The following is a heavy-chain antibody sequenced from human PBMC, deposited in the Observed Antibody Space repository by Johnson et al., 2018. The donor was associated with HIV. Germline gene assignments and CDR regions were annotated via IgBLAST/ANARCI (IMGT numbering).Heavy chain of an antibody. CDR2: IYSGGST. J-gene: IGHJ3*02. CDR3: AKEQESIPLNDAFDI. V-gene: IGHV3-53*01. CDR1: GFTVSSNY. Sequence: VQLVESGGGLIQPGGSLRLSCAASGFTVSSNYMSWVRQAPGKGLEWVSVIYSGGSTYYADSVKGRFTISRDNSKNTLSLQMNSLRAEDTAVYYCAKEQESIPLNDAFDIWGQGTLVTVSS. D-gene: IGHD2-21*01.